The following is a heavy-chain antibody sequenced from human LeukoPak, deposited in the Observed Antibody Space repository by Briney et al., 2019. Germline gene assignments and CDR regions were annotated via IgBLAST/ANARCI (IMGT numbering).Heavy chain of an antibody. CDR1: GVSISSSNSY. Sequence: SETLSLTCTVSGVSISSSNSYWGWIRQPPGKGLEGIGSIYYSGNTYYNASLKRQVSISIDTSKNQFSLGLTSVTAADTAVYYCARDLTFGYSSGWDAFDIWGQGTMVTVSS. J-gene: IGHJ3*02. D-gene: IGHD6-19*01. CDR2: IYYSGNT. CDR3: ARDLTFGYSSGWDAFDI. V-gene: IGHV4-39*02.